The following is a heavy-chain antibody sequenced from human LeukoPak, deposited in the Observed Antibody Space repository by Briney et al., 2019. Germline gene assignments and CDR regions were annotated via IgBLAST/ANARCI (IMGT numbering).Heavy chain of an antibody. CDR3: ARVRYCSGGSCLRYYYYGMDV. Sequence: KASGTLSLTCAVSGGSISSSNWWSWVRQPPGKGLEWIGEIYHSGSTNYNPSLKSRVTISVDKSKNQFSLKLSSVTAADTAVYYCARVRYCSGGSCLRYYYYGMDVWGQGTTVTVSS. J-gene: IGHJ6*02. V-gene: IGHV4-4*02. CDR1: GGSISSSNW. D-gene: IGHD2-15*01. CDR2: IYHSGST.